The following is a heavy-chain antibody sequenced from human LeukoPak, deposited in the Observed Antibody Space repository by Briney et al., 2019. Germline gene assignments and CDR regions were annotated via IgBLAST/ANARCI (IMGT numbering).Heavy chain of an antibody. CDR2: IYSGGST. D-gene: IGHD6-19*01. Sequence: GGSLRLSRAASGFTVSSNYMSWVRQAPGKGLEWVSVIYSGGSTYYADSVKGRFTISRDNSKNTLYLQMNSLRAEDTAVYYCARVAMGDQWLVRYFDYWGQGTLVTVSS. J-gene: IGHJ4*02. CDR1: GFTVSSNY. CDR3: ARVAMGDQWLVRYFDY. V-gene: IGHV3-53*01.